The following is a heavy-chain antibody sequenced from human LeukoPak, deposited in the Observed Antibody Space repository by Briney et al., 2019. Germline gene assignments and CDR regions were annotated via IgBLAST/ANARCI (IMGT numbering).Heavy chain of an antibody. Sequence: PGGSLRLSCAASGFTVSSNYMSWVRQAPGKGLEWVAVISYDGDNEYYADSVKGQFTISRDNSKDRLYLQMNSLRPEDTAMYYCARVRGGRSWYYYGMDVWGRGTTVTVSS. D-gene: IGHD3-16*01. V-gene: IGHV3-30*13. CDR2: ISYDGDNE. CDR1: GFTVSSNY. J-gene: IGHJ6*02. CDR3: ARVRGGRSWYYYGMDV.